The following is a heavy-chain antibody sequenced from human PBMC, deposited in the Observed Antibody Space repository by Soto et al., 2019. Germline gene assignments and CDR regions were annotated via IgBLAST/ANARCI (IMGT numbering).Heavy chain of an antibody. Sequence: SETLSLTCTVSGGSISSSSYYWGWIRQPPGKGLEWIGSIYYSGSTYYNPTLKSRVTISVDTSQNTFSLTLSSVTAAATPVYYWARGGAARNQFHCWGQGTTVTVSS. V-gene: IGHV4-39*01. J-gene: IGHJ4*02. CDR1: GGSISSSSYY. CDR3: ARGGAARNQFHC. D-gene: IGHD6-6*01. CDR2: IYYSGST.